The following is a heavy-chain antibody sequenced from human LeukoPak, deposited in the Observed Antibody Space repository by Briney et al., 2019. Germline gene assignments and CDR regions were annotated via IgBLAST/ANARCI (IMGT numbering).Heavy chain of an antibody. J-gene: IGHJ4*02. CDR1: GYTFNNYG. CDR2: ISAYNGNR. CDR3: AQWLVDFDY. V-gene: IGHV1-18*01. Sequence: GASVKVSCKASGYTFNNYGISWVRQAPGRGLEWMGWISAYNGNRNHAQKLQGRVTMTTDTSTSTAYMELRSLRSDDTAVYYCAQWLVDFDYWGQGTLVTVSS. D-gene: IGHD6-19*01.